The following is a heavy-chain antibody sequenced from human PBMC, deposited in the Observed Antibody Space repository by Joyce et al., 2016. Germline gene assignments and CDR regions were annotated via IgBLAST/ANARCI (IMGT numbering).Heavy chain of an antibody. D-gene: IGHD3-22*01. V-gene: IGHV3-21*02. Sequence: EVQLVESGGGLVKPGGSLRISCAASGFPFSTSSMSWFRRGPGKGLEWVSAISSDSTYIFYADSVKGRFTVSRDNAKNSLYLQMNSLRAEDTAVFFCARGGIVYDYSMDLWGQGTTVTVSS. CDR2: ISSDSTYI. J-gene: IGHJ6*02. CDR3: ARGGIVYDYSMDL. CDR1: GFPFSTSS.